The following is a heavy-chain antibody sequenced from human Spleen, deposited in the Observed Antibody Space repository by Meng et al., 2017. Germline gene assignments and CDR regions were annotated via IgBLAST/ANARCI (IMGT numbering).Heavy chain of an antibody. Sequence: SETLSLTCTVSDDSISSYYWSWIRQPPGKGLEWIGEINHSGSTNYNPSLKSRVTISVDTSKNQFSLKLSSVTAADTAVYYCARNSPAARRAFDYWGQGTLVTVSS. CDR2: INHSGST. CDR3: ARNSPAARRAFDY. D-gene: IGHD6-6*01. J-gene: IGHJ4*02. V-gene: IGHV4-34*01. CDR1: DDSISSYY.